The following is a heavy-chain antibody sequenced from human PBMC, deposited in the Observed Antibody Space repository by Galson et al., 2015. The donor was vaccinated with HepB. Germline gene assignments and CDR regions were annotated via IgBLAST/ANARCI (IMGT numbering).Heavy chain of an antibody. CDR3: ARVADADYGDHSHFDY. CDR1: GFTFSDYY. V-gene: IGHV3-11*06. D-gene: IGHD4-17*01. CDR2: ISSSTIYT. Sequence: SLRLSCAASGFTFSDYYMSWIRQAPGKGLEGISYISSSTIYTNYADSVKGRFTISRDNVKNSMYLQMNSLRAEDTAVYFCARVADADYGDHSHFDYWGQGTLVTVSS. J-gene: IGHJ4*02.